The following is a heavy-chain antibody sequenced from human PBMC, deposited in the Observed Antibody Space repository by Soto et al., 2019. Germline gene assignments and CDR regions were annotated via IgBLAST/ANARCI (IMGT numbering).Heavy chain of an antibody. J-gene: IGHJ5*02. CDR1: GYTFTSYG. V-gene: IGHV1-18*01. CDR2: ISAYNGNT. Sequence: ASVKVSCKASGYTFTSYGISWVRQAPGQGLEWMGWISAYNGNTNYAQKLQGRVTMTTDTSTSTAYMELRSLRSDDTAVYYCARLWFGEFFTEWFDPWGQGTLVTVSS. D-gene: IGHD3-10*01. CDR3: ARLWFGEFFTEWFDP.